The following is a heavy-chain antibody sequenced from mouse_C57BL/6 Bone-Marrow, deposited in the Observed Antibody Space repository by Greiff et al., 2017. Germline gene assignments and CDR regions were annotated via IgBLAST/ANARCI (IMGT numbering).Heavy chain of an antibody. J-gene: IGHJ1*03. CDR3: TPHRYDYGGYFDV. D-gene: IGHD2-4*01. CDR2: IDPEDGDT. Sequence: DVQLQESGAELVRPGASVKLSCTASGFNIKDYYMHWVKQRPEQGLEWIGRIDPEDGDTEYAPKFQGKATMTADTSSNTAYLQLSSLTSEDTAVYYCTPHRYDYGGYFDVWGTGTTVTVSS. CDR1: GFNIKDYY. V-gene: IGHV14-1*01.